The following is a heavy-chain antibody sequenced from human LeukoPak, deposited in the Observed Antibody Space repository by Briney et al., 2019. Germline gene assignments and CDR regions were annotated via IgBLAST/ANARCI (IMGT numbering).Heavy chain of an antibody. CDR2: ISAYNGNT. Sequence: ASVKVSCKASGYTFTSYGISWVRQAPGQGLEWMGWISAYNGNTNYAQKLQGRVTMTTDTSTSTAYMELSSLRSEDTAVYYCARATIEYSSSSGGYYFDYWGQGTLVTVSS. J-gene: IGHJ4*02. CDR3: ARATIEYSSSSGGYYFDY. CDR1: GYTFTSYG. D-gene: IGHD6-6*01. V-gene: IGHV1-18*01.